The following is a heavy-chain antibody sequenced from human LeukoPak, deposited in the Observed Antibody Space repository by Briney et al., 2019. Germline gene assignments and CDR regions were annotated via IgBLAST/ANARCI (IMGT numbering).Heavy chain of an antibody. CDR1: GGTFSSYA. CDR3: AVSSGSYLSPDY. J-gene: IGHJ4*02. CDR2: IIPIFGTA. D-gene: IGHD1-26*01. Sequence: SVKVSCKASGGTFSSYAISWVRQAPGQGLEWMGGIIPIFGTANYAQKFQGRVTITTVESTSTAYMELSSLRSEDTAVYYCAVSSGSYLSPDYWGQGTLVTVSS. V-gene: IGHV1-69*05.